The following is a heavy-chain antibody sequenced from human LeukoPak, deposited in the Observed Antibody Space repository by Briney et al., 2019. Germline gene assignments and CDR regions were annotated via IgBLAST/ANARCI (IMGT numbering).Heavy chain of an antibody. CDR3: ARVNSGGWEPNYYFDY. CDR2: IYYSGST. V-gene: IGHV4-31*03. CDR1: GGSISSGGYY. Sequence: SETLSLTCTVSGGSISSGGYYWSWIRQHPGKGLEWIGYIYYSGSTYYNPSLKSRVTISVDTSKNQFSLKLSSVTAADTAVYYCARVNSGGWEPNYYFDYWAREPWSPSPQ. J-gene: IGHJ4*02. D-gene: IGHD2-15*01.